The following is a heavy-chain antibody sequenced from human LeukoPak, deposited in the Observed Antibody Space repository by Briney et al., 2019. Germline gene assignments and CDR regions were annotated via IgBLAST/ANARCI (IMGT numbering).Heavy chain of an antibody. CDR3: ARRYESSAYAYDY. Sequence: KPPEPLSLTCTVSGVSITSNTHNWDWIRQPPGKGLEWIGGFHFSGAINYNPSLKSRVTIFVDTSKNQISLKLISVTAADTAVYYCARRYESSAYAYDYWGQGTLVTVSS. CDR2: FHFSGAI. V-gene: IGHV4-39*01. J-gene: IGHJ4*02. D-gene: IGHD3-22*01. CDR1: GVSITSNTHN.